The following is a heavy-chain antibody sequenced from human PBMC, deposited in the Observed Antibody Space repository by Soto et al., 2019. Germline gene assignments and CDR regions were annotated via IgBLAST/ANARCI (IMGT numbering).Heavy chain of an antibody. V-gene: IGHV4-4*02. Sequence: TSETLSLTCAVSGGSISSSNWRHWVRQPPGKGLEWIGEIHHSGTTNYNPSLKSRVAISVDKSKNQFSLKLNSVTAADTAVYYCARVRQYCSGTSCYLDPWGQGTLVTVSS. CDR3: ARVRQYCSGTSCYLDP. J-gene: IGHJ5*02. CDR1: GGSISSSNW. D-gene: IGHD2-2*01. CDR2: IHHSGTT.